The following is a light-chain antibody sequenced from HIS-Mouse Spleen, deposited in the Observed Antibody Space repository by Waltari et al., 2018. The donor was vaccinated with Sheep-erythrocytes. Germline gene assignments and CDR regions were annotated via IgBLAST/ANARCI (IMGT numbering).Light chain of an antibody. CDR3: CSYAGSSTPWV. CDR2: EGS. CDR1: SRDVGSYNL. V-gene: IGLV2-23*01. J-gene: IGLJ3*02. Sequence: QSALTQPASVSGSPGQSITISCTGTSRDVGSYNLFSWYQQHPGKAPQLMIYEGSKRPSGVSNRFSGSKSGNTASLTISGLQAEDEADYYCCSYAGSSTPWVFGGGTKLTVL.